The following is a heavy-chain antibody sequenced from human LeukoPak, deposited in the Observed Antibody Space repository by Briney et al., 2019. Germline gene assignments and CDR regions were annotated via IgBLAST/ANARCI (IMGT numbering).Heavy chain of an antibody. Sequence: GRSLRLSCEVSGFTFSSYWIHWVRQAPGKGLVWVSRFSDDEGRTVYADSMKGRFTISKDNAKNTLYLQMNSLRAEDTAVYYCARDYFYGLDVWGQGTTVTVSS. V-gene: IGHV3-74*01. J-gene: IGHJ6*02. CDR1: GFTFSSYW. CDR3: ARDYFYGLDV. CDR2: FSDDEGRT.